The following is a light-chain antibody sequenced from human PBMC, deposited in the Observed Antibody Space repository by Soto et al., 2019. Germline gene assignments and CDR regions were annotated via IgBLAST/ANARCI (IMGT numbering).Light chain of an antibody. J-gene: IGKJ1*01. CDR3: HQYYSLTPPWT. CDR1: QSLLYSANKKNY. V-gene: IGKV4-1*01. CDR2: WAS. Sequence: DIVMTQSPDSLAVALGETATINCKSSQSLLYSANKKNYLAWYRQKPGQPPKLLFYWASTRESGVPDRFNGGGSGTDFTLTISSLQAEDVAVYYCHQYYSLTPPWTFGQGTKVEV.